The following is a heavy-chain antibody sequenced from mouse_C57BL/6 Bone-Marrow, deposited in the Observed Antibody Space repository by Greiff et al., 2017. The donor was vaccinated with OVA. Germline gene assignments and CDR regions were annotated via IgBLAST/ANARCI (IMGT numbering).Heavy chain of an antibody. J-gene: IGHJ3*01. CDR3: ARHQAWFAY. V-gene: IGHV5-6*01. Sequence: EVQLVESGGDLVKPGGSLKLSCAASGFTFSSYGMSWVRQTPDSVKGRFTISRDNAKNTLYLQMSSLKSEDTAMYYCARHQAWFAYWGQGTLVTVSA. CDR1: GFTFSSYG.